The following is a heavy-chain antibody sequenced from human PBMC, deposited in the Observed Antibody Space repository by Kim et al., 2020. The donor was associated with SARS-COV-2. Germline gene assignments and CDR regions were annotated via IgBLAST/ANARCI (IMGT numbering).Heavy chain of an antibody. D-gene: IGHD1-26*01. J-gene: IGHJ4*02. Sequence: SSPSFQGHVTISADKSISTAYLQWSSLKASDTAMYYCARQNISGSSTFDYWGQGTLVTVSS. V-gene: IGHV5-10-1*01. CDR3: ARQNISGSSTFDY.